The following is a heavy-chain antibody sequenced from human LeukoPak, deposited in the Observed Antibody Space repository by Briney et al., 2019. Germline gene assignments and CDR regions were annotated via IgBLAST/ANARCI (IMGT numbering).Heavy chain of an antibody. V-gene: IGHV5-51*01. CDR1: GYRFTSYW. CDR2: VYPADSRA. CDR3: ARHDWLPDY. Sequence: LGESLKISCKGSGYRFTSYWIGWVRQMPGKGLERMGIVYPADSRAGYSPSFQGQVTISVDKSINTAYLQWSSLKASDTAIYYCARHDWLPDYWGQGTLVTVSS. J-gene: IGHJ4*02. D-gene: IGHD3-9*01.